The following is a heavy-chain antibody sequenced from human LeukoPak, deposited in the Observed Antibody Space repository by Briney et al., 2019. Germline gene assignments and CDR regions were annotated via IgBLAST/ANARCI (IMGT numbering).Heavy chain of an antibody. CDR1: GGSFSGYY. V-gene: IGHV4-34*01. CDR3: ARRPYCSSTSCYRVYYMDV. Sequence: PSETLSLTCAVYGGSFSGYYWSWIRQPPGKGLEWIGEINHSGSTNYNPSLKSRVTISVDTSKNQFSLKLSSVTAADTAVYYCARRPYCSSTSCYRVYYMDVWGKGTTVTISS. D-gene: IGHD2-2*01. CDR2: INHSGST. J-gene: IGHJ6*03.